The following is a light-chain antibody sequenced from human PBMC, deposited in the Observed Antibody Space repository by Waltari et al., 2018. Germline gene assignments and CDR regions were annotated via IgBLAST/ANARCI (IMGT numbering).Light chain of an antibody. CDR1: QSISNW. CDR2: KAS. J-gene: IGKJ4*01. V-gene: IGKV1-5*03. Sequence: DIQLTQSPSTLSASVGERFTITCRASQSISNWLAWYQQKPGKAPKLLIYKASTLESGVPSRFSGSGSWTEFTLTISSLQPDDFATYYCQQYNSYSLLTFGGGTKVEIK. CDR3: QQYNSYSLLT.